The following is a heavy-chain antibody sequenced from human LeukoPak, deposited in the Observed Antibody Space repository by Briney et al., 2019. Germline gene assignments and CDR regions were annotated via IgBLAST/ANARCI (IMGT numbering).Heavy chain of an antibody. CDR1: GFTFSSYA. Sequence: PGGSLRLSCAASGFTFSSYAMHWVRQAPGKGLEYVSAISSNGGSTYYANSVKGRFTISRDNSKNTLYLQMGSLRAEDMAVYYYARALNYYYYMDVWGKGTTVAVSS. J-gene: IGHJ6*03. CDR3: ARALNYYYYMDV. CDR2: ISSNGGST. V-gene: IGHV3-64*01.